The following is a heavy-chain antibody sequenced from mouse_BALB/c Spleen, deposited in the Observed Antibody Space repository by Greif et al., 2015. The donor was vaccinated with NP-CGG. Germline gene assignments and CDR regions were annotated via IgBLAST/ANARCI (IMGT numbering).Heavy chain of an antibody. J-gene: IGHJ3*01. CDR2: IYPYNGGT. Sequence: EVKLVESGPELVKPGASVKISCKASGYTFTDYNMHWVKQSHGKSLEWIGYIYPYNGGTGYNQKFKSKATLTVDNSSSTAYMELRSLTSEDSAVYYCAREEISFAYWGQGTLVTVSA. CDR1: GYTFTDYN. V-gene: IGHV1S29*02. CDR3: AREEISFAY.